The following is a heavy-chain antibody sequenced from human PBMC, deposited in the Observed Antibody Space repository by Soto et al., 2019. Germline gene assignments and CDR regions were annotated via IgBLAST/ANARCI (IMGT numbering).Heavy chain of an antibody. J-gene: IGHJ4*02. V-gene: IGHV1-69*13. D-gene: IGHD5-12*01. Sequence: SVKVSCKASGGTFSSYSISWVRQAPGQGLEWMGGIIPIFGTANYAQKFQGRVTITADESTSTAYMELSSLRSEDTAVYYCARDLGDGYNYSYWGQGTLVTVSS. CDR3: ARDLGDGYNYSY. CDR2: IIPIFGTA. CDR1: GGTFSSYS.